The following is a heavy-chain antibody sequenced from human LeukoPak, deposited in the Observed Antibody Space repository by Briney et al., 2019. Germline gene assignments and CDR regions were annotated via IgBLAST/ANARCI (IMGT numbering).Heavy chain of an antibody. D-gene: IGHD6-13*01. CDR3: ATAQSSSSPLDY. CDR1: GYTLTELS. V-gene: IGHV1-24*01. CDR2: FDPEDGET. J-gene: IGHJ4*02. Sequence: ASVKVSCKVSGYTLTELSMHWVRQALGKGLEWMGGFDPEDGETIYAQKFQGRVTMTEDTSTDTAYMELSSLRSEDTAVYYCATAQSSSSPLDYWGQGTLVTVSS.